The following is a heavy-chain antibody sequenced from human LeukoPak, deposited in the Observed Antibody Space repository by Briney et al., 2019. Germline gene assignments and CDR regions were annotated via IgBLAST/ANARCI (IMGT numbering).Heavy chain of an antibody. J-gene: IGHJ6*02. D-gene: IGHD2-21*02. V-gene: IGHV3-33*01. CDR1: GFTFSSYG. CDR2: IWYDGSNK. CDR3: ARVPVRTTYCGGDCYPYYYYGMDV. Sequence: GGSLRLSCAASGFTFSSYGMHWVRQAPGKGLEWVAVIWYDGSNKYYADSVKGRFTISRDNSKNTLYLQMNSLRAEDTAVYYCARVPVRTTYCGGDCYPYYYYGMDVWGQGTTVTVSS.